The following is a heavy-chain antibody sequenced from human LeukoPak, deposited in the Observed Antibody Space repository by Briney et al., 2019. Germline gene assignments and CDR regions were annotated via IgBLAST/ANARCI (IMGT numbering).Heavy chain of an antibody. Sequence: SETLSLTCTVSGRSISSSSYYWGWIRQPPGKGLEWIGSIYYSGSTYYNPSLKSRVTISVDTSKNQFSLKLSSVTAADTAVYYCARDSVGAKDYWGQGTLVTVSS. D-gene: IGHD1-26*01. CDR1: GRSISSSSYY. J-gene: IGHJ4*02. CDR3: ARDSVGAKDY. CDR2: IYYSGST. V-gene: IGHV4-39*07.